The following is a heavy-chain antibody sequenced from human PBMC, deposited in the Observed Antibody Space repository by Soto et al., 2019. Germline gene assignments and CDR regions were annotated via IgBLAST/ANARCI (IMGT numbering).Heavy chain of an antibody. Sequence: ETLSLTCTVSGGSISSYYWSWIRQPPGKGLEWIGYIYYSGSTNYNPSLKSRVTISVDTSKNQFSLKLSSVTAADTAVYYCAGAVAGTGFDYWGQGTLVTVSS. CDR3: AGAVAGTGFDY. D-gene: IGHD6-19*01. CDR1: GGSISSYY. V-gene: IGHV4-59*01. CDR2: IYYSGST. J-gene: IGHJ4*02.